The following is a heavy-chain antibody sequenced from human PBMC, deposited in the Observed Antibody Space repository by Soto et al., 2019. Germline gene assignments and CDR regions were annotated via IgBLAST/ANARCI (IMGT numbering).Heavy chain of an antibody. CDR2: IYYSGST. CDR1: GGSVSNNNYY. V-gene: IGHV4-39*01. J-gene: IGHJ4*02. Sequence: PSETLSLTCTVPGGSVSNNNYYWGWIRQPPGKGLEWIGDIYYSGSTYYNPSLKSRVTISVDTSKNQFSLKLRSVTAADTAVYYCAIHTMGSSRLIDYWGQGALVTVS. CDR3: AIHTMGSSRLIDY. D-gene: IGHD1-26*01.